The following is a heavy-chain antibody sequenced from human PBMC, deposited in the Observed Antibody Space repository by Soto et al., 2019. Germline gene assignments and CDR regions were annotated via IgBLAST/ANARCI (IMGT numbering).Heavy chain of an antibody. D-gene: IGHD2-2*02. CDR1: GGTFSSYA. Sequence: QVQLVQSGAEVKKPGSSVKVSCKASGGTFSSYAISWVRQAPGQGLEWMGGIIPIFGTANYAQKFQGRVTITADESTSTAYMELSSLRSEDTAVYYCASEWAVVVPAAILPSYYAYGMDVWGQGPTVTVSS. J-gene: IGHJ6*02. CDR3: ASEWAVVVPAAILPSYYAYGMDV. CDR2: IIPIFGTA. V-gene: IGHV1-69*01.